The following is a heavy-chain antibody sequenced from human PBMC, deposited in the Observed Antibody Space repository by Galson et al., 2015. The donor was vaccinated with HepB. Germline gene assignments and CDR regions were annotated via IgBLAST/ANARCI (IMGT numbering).Heavy chain of an antibody. Sequence: SLRLSCAASGFTFSSYSMNWVRQAPGKGLEWVSSISSSSSYIYYADSVKGRFTISRDNAKNSLYLQMNSLRAEDTAVYYCARGEMATIRAGRPDYWGQGTLVTVSS. V-gene: IGHV3-21*01. CDR1: GFTFSSYS. CDR2: ISSSSSYI. J-gene: IGHJ4*02. D-gene: IGHD5-24*01. CDR3: ARGEMATIRAGRPDY.